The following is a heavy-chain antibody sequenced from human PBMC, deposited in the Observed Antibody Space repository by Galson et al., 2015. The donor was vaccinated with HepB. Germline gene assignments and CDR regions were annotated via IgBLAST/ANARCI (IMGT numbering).Heavy chain of an antibody. J-gene: IGHJ4*02. Sequence: SLRLSCAASGFTFSSYEMNWVRQAPGKGLEWVSYISSSGSTIYYADSVKGRFTISRDNAKNSLYLQMNSLRAEDTAVYYCARDDAVGATFVVWGQGTLVTVSS. CDR1: GFTFSSYE. D-gene: IGHD1-26*01. V-gene: IGHV3-48*03. CDR3: ARDDAVGATFVV. CDR2: ISSSGSTI.